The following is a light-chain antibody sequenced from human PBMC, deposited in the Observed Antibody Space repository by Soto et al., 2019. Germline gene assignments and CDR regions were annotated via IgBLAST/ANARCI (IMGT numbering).Light chain of an antibody. V-gene: IGKV1-39*01. CDR3: QETDTESSIP. Sequence: DSRMTKSPYFLSASVGDRVTITCRASQTPRTFINWYQQKPGKDPKVLIYAASSLQKGVPSRFSGSGSGTDFTLTISSLQPEDFATCYCQETDTESSIPFGQVTRLEVK. J-gene: IGKJ5*01. CDR1: QTPRTF. CDR2: AAS.